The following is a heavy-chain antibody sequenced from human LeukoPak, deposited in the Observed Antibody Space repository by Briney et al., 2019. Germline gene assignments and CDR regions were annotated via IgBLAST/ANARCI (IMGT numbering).Heavy chain of an antibody. CDR2: ISSSGSII. D-gene: IGHD3-3*02. Sequence: GGSLRLSCAASGFTFSSYEMNWVRQAPGKGLEWVSYISSSGSIIYCADSVKGRFTISRDNAKNSLYLQMSSLRAEDTAVYYCARDPASYYHYYYMDVWGKGTTVTISS. CDR3: ARDPASYYHYYYMDV. V-gene: IGHV3-48*03. J-gene: IGHJ6*03. CDR1: GFTFSSYE.